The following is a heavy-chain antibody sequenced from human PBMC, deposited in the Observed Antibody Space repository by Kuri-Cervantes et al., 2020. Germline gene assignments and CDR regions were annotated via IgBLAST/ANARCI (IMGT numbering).Heavy chain of an antibody. CDR3: VKDYGSGNYPFGDC. CDR1: GFTFSSYA. V-gene: IGHV3-23*01. J-gene: IGHJ4*02. D-gene: IGHD3-10*01. CDR2: IIENGGST. Sequence: GESLKISCAASGFTFSSYAMSWVRQAPGKGLEWVSGIIENGGSTYYADSVKGRFSISRDNSKNTLYLQMNSLRAEDTAIYYCVKDYGSGNYPFGDCWGQGTLVTVSS.